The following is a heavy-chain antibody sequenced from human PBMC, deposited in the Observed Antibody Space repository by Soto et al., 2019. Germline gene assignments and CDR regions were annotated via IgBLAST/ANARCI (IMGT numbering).Heavy chain of an antibody. CDR1: GDSVSSDSAS. CDR2: TYYRSSWSKWYN. V-gene: IGHV6-1*01. D-gene: IGHD1-1*01. CDR3: ARQVGVTGTGYPYFGLDV. Sequence: QVQLQQSGPGLVKPSQTLSLTCVISGDSVSSDSASWNWIRQSPSRGLEWLGRTYYRSSWSKWYNEYGVSVEGRISIDPDTSKNHFSLRLNSVTPEDTAVYYCARQVGVTGTGYPYFGLDVWGQGTTVSVS. J-gene: IGHJ6*02.